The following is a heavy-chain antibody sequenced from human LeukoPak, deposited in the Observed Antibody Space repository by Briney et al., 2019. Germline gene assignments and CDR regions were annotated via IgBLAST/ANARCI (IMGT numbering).Heavy chain of an antibody. CDR1: GGSFGGYY. V-gene: IGHV4-34*01. CDR2: INHSGST. J-gene: IGHJ5*02. CDR3: ARRNWFDP. Sequence: SETLSLTCAVYGGSFGGYYWSWIRQPPGKGLEWIGEINHSGSTNYNPSLKSRVTISVDTSKNRFSLKLSSVTAADTAVYYCARRNWFDPWGQGTLVTVSS.